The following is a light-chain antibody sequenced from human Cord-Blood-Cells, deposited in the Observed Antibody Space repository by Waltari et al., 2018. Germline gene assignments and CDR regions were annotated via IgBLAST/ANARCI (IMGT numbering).Light chain of an antibody. CDR2: QGS. Sequence: QSALTQPASVSGSPGQSITISCTGTSSDVGSYNLVSWYQQHPGKAPKPMLYQGSKRPSGVSNRFSGSKSGNTASLTSSGLQAEDEADYFCCSYAGSSTLVFGGGTKLTV. J-gene: IGLJ3*02. CDR1: SSDVGSYNL. V-gene: IGLV2-23*01. CDR3: CSYAGSSTLV.